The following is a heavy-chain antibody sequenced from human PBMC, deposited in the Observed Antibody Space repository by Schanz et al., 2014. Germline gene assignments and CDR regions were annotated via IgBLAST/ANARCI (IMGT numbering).Heavy chain of an antibody. D-gene: IGHD6-25*01. CDR2: ISPYNGNT. CDR1: GGTFSSFG. CDR3: GSGRGVYDY. Sequence: VQLEQSGAEVKKPGASVKVSCKASGGTFSSFGINWVRQAPGQGLEWMGWISPYNGNTNYAQKLQGRVTMTTDTSTSPGCMELSSLTSEVPAVPCCGSGRGVYDYWGQGTMVTVSS. V-gene: IGHV1-18*01. J-gene: IGHJ4*02.